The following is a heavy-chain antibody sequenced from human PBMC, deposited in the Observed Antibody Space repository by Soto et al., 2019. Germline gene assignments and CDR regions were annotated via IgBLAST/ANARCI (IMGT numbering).Heavy chain of an antibody. Sequence: QVQLQESGPGLVKPSETLSLTCSVSGDSISRKYWSWLRQPAGGGLEWIGRIYTTGATNYNSSLKSRVSMSVDTCKHQFSLRLTSVTAADTAVYFCAMTVIAPSPYLDHWGQGLLVTVSS. CDR1: GDSISRKY. V-gene: IGHV4-4*07. J-gene: IGHJ4*02. D-gene: IGHD4-17*01. CDR2: IYTTGAT. CDR3: AMTVIAPSPYLDH.